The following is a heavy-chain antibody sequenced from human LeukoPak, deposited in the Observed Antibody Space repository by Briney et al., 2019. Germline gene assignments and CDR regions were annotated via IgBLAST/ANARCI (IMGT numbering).Heavy chain of an antibody. Sequence: GGSLRLSCAASGFTFSDYYMSWIRQAPGKGLEWVSYSSSSSSYTNYADSVKGRFTISRDNAKNSLYLQMNSLRAEDTAVYYCARVPPGGGSCYADWWGQGTLVTVSS. V-gene: IGHV3-11*05. CDR3: ARVPPGGGSCYADW. D-gene: IGHD2-15*01. CDR1: GFTFSDYY. CDR2: SSSSSSYT. J-gene: IGHJ4*02.